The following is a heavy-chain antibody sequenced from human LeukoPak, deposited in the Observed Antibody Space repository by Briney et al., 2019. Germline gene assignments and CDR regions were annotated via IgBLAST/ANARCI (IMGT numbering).Heavy chain of an antibody. Sequence: PSETLSLTCTVSGGSISSYYWSWIRQPAGKGLEWIGRIYTSGSSNYNPSLKNRVTMSVDTSKNQVSLNLSSVTAADTAVYYCARAAPLSHFPLIYGMDVWGQGTTVTVSS. CDR1: GGSISSYY. V-gene: IGHV4-4*07. CDR2: IYTSGSS. J-gene: IGHJ6*02. D-gene: IGHD2/OR15-2a*01. CDR3: ARAAPLSHFPLIYGMDV.